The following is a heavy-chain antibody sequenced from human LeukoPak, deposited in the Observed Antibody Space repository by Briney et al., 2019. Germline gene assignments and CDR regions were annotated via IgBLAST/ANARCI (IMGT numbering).Heavy chain of an antibody. J-gene: IGHJ4*02. CDR3: ARDHYGSGSYYNAFPYFDY. Sequence: SETLSLTCTVSGGSISSYYWSWIRQPAGKGLEWIGRIYTSGSTNYNPSLKSRVTMSVDTSKNQFSLKLSSVTAADTGVYYCARDHYGSGSYYNAFPYFDYWGQGTLVTVSS. CDR2: IYTSGST. D-gene: IGHD3-10*01. V-gene: IGHV4-4*07. CDR1: GGSISSYY.